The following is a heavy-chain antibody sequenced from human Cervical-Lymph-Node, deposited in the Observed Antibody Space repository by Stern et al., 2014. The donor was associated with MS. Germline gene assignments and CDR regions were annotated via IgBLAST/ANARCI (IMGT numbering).Heavy chain of an antibody. J-gene: IGHJ6*02. CDR1: GGILSTYT. CDR3: ASGGSGSYYFYYGMDV. CDR2: IVPIFNKS. V-gene: IGHV1-69*01. D-gene: IGHD3-10*01. Sequence: MQLVESGAEVKKPGSSVKVSCKVSGGILSTYTISWVRQAPGQGLEWMGGIVPIFNKSNYAQKFQGRVTITADESTGTAYMELSSLRSEDTAVYYCASGGSGSYYFYYGMDVWGQGTTVTVSS.